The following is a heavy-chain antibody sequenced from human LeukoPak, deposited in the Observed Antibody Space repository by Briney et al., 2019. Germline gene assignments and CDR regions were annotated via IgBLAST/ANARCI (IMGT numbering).Heavy chain of an antibody. Sequence: ASVKVSCKVSGYALTELSMHWERQAPGKGLEWMGGFDTEDGETIYAQKFQGRVTMTEDTSTDTAYMELSSLRSEDTAVYYCAPHSSAVDYWGQGTLVTVSS. J-gene: IGHJ4*02. CDR2: FDTEDGET. V-gene: IGHV1-24*01. CDR3: APHSSAVDY. CDR1: GYALTELS. D-gene: IGHD5-18*01.